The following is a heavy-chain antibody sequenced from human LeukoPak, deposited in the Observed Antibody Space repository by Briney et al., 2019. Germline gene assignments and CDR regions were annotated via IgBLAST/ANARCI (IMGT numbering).Heavy chain of an antibody. D-gene: IGHD3-22*01. V-gene: IGHV4-31*03. CDR3: AMYYYDSSGYTDAFDL. CDR2: IYYSGST. J-gene: IGHJ3*01. CDR1: GGSISSGGYY. Sequence: PSETLSLTCTVSGGSISSGGYYWSWIRQHPGKGLEWIGYIYYSGSTYYNPSLKSRVTISVDTSKNQFSLKLSSVTAADTAVYYCAMYYYDSSGYTDAFDLWGQGTMVTVSS.